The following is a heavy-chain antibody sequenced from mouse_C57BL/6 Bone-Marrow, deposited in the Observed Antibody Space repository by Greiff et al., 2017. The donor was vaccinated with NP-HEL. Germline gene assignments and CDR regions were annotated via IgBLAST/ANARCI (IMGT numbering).Heavy chain of an antibody. CDR1: GYTFTSYG. V-gene: IGHV1-81*01. CDR2: IYPRSGNT. D-gene: IGHD1-1*01. Sequence: QVQLQQSGAELARPGASVKLSCKASGYTFTSYGISWVKQRTGQGLEWIGEIYPRSGNTYYNEKFKGKATLTADKSSSTAYMELRSLTSEDSAVYFCARRPTVVAPFDYWGQGTTLTVSS. CDR3: ARRPTVVAPFDY. J-gene: IGHJ2*01.